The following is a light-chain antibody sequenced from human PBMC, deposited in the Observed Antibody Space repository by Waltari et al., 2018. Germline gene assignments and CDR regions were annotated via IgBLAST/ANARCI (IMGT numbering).Light chain of an antibody. CDR3: SSYTSSSTLV. CDR2: DVN. CDR1: SRYIGAYNY. J-gene: IGLJ2*01. Sequence: QSALTQPASVSGSPGQSTTISCTGTSRYIGAYNYVCWYRQYPGKAPKLIISDVNTRPSGISNRFSGSKSGSTASLTISGLQAEDEADYYCSSYTSSSTLVFGGGTRLTVL. V-gene: IGLV2-14*03.